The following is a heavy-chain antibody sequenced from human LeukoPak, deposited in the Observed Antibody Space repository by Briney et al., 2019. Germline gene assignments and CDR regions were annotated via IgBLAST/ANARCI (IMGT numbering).Heavy chain of an antibody. CDR3: ASYSNYGFFAFDI. V-gene: IGHV1-69*05. Sequence: SVKISCKASGGTFSSYAISWVRQAPGQGLEWMGGIIPIFGTANYAQRFQGRVTITTDESTSTAYMELSSLRSEDTAVYYCASYSNYGFFAFDIWGQGTMVTVSS. D-gene: IGHD4-11*01. CDR2: IIPIFGTA. CDR1: GGTFSSYA. J-gene: IGHJ3*02.